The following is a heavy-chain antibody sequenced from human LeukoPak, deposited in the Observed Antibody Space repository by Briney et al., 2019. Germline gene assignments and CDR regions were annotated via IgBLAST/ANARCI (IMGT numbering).Heavy chain of an antibody. V-gene: IGHV4-4*02. J-gene: IGHJ4*02. CDR2: IYHSGST. CDR1: GGSISSSNW. D-gene: IGHD5-24*01. Sequence: SETLSLTCAVSGGSISSSNWWSWVRQPPGKGLEWIGEIYHSGSTNYNPSLKSRVTISVDTSKNQFSLNLSSVTAADTAVYYCARDGKEGGYNYDYWGQGILVTVSS. CDR3: ARDGKEGGYNYDY.